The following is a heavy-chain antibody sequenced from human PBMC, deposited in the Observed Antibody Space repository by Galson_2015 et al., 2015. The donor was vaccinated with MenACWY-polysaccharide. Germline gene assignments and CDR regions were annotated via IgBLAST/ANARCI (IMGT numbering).Heavy chain of an antibody. V-gene: IGHV3-48*03. CDR1: GFTFSDYA. CDR2: TSSTRRTI. Sequence: SLRLSCAASGFTFSDYAMNRVRQAPGKRLEWVSYTSSTRRTIYYADSVKGRFTVSRDNAKKSLHLQVNSLRAEDTAVYYCARDLEGISGYSDPDAVEIWGQGTMVTVSS. J-gene: IGHJ3*02. D-gene: IGHD3-22*01. CDR3: ARDLEGISGYSDPDAVEI.